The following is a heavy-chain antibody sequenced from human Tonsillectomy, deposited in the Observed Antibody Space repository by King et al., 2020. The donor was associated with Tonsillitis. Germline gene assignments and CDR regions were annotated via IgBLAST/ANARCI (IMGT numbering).Heavy chain of an antibody. D-gene: IGHD1-26*01. CDR2: ISYDGSNK. J-gene: IGHJ4*02. V-gene: IGHV3-30*04. CDR3: ARGESGTYYAY. Sequence: QLVQSRGGVVQPGGSLRLSCADSGFTFSNYAMHWVRQAPGKGLEWVSVISYDGSNKYYVDSVKGRFTISRDNSKNTLYLQMNSLRPEDTAVYYCARGESGTYYAYWGQGTLVTVSS. CDR1: GFTFSNYA.